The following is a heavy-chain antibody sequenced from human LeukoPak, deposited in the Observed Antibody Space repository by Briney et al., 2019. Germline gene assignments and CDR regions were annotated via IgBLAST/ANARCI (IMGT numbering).Heavy chain of an antibody. V-gene: IGHV3-15*01. J-gene: IGHJ4*02. Sequence: PGGSLRLSCAASGFTFSNAWMNWVRQAPGKGLEWVGRIKSKTDGGTTDYAAPVKGRFTISRDDSTSTLFLQMNSLKTEDTALYYCTRIIKSGSFDYWGQGTLVTVSS. D-gene: IGHD1-26*01. CDR1: GFTFSNAW. CDR2: IKSKTDGGTT. CDR3: TRIIKSGSFDY.